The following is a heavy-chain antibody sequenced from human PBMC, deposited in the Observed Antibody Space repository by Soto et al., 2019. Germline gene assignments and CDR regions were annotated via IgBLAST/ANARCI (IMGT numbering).Heavy chain of an antibody. CDR3: ARQRSYYYGSGSYYSVDYYYYYGLAV. J-gene: IGHJ6*02. CDR2: IYYSGST. CDR1: GDSVTSGNYY. D-gene: IGHD3-10*01. Sequence: PSETLSLTCTVSGDSVTSGNYYWSWIRQPPGKGLEWIGHIYYSGSTNYSPSLKSRVTISLDTPNNQFSLKVTSVTAADTAVYYCARQRSYYYGSGSYYSVDYYYYYGLAVWGQGTTVTVSS. V-gene: IGHV4-61*01.